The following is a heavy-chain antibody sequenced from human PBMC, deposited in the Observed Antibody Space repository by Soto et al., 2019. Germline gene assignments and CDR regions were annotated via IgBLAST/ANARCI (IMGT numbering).Heavy chain of an antibody. V-gene: IGHV1-46*03. CDR2: INPSGGST. CDR1: GYTFTSYY. D-gene: IGHD1-1*01. Sequence: ASVKVSCKASGYTFTSYYMHWARQAPGQRLEWMGIINPSGGSTSYAQKFQGRVTMTRDTSTSTVYMELSSLRSEDTAVYYCARDNESVAPYYGMDVWGQGTTVTVSS. J-gene: IGHJ6*02. CDR3: ARDNESVAPYYGMDV.